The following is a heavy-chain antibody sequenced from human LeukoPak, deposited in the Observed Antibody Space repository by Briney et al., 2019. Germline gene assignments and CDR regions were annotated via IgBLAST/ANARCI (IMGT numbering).Heavy chain of an antibody. D-gene: IGHD4-17*01. CDR2: IWYDGSNK. CDR1: GFTFSSYG. J-gene: IGHJ3*02. CDR3: ARGFFYGAQGAFDI. V-gene: IGHV3-33*01. Sequence: GGSLRLSCAASGFTFSSYGMHWVRQAPGKGLEWVAVIWYDGSNKYYADSVKGRFTISRDNSKNTLYLQMNSLRAEDTAVYYRARGFFYGAQGAFDIWGQGTMVTVSS.